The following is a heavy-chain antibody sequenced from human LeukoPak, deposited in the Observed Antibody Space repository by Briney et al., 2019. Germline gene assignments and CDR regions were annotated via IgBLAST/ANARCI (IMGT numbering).Heavy chain of an antibody. CDR2: IYPGDSDT. V-gene: IGHV5-51*01. J-gene: IGHJ5*02. D-gene: IGHD2-15*01. CDR1: GYNFTSYW. CDR3: AGGYCSGGSCYWFDP. Sequence: GESLKISCKGSGYNFTSYWIGLVRQMPGKGLEWMGIIYPGDSDTRYSPSFQGQVTISADKSISTAYLQWSSLKASDTAMYYCAGGYCSGGSCYWFDPWGQGTLVTVSS.